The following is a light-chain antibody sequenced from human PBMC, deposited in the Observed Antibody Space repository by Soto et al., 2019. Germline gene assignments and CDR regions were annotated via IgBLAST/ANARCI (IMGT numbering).Light chain of an antibody. Sequence: QSALTQPRSVSGSPGQSVTISCTGTASDVGAYNYVSWYQQHPGKAPKVMIYDVKKRPSGVPDRFSGSKFANTASLTISGLQAEDEAVYYCCSYADTYTWLFGGGTKVTVL. CDR3: CSYADTYTWL. CDR2: DVK. J-gene: IGLJ2*01. V-gene: IGLV2-11*01. CDR1: ASDVGAYNY.